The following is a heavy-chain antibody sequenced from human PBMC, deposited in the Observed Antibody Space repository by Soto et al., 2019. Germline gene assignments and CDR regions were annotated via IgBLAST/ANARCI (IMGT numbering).Heavy chain of an antibody. Sequence: PSETLSLTCTVSGDSISSGSDSWSWVRQHPGKGLEWIGYIYDSGTSYYNPSLRSRITISVDTSKNQFSLKLSSVTAADTAVYYCAREGLTGMGYYYGMDVWGQGTTVTVSS. J-gene: IGHJ6*02. CDR1: GDSISSGSDS. D-gene: IGHD1-20*01. V-gene: IGHV4-30-4*08. CDR2: IYDSGTS. CDR3: AREGLTGMGYYYGMDV.